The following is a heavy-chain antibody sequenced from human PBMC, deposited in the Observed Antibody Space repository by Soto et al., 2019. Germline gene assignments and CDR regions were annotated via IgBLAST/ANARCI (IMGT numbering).Heavy chain of an antibody. CDR3: ARDKSPGRDPDMVYYYYGMDV. CDR1: GDSIRNDIYY. Sequence: SETLSLTCTVSGDSIRNDIYYWSWIRQHPGKGLEWIGYIYNSGRTYYNPSLKSRVTISVDTSKKQFSLKLTSVTAADTAVYYCARDKSPGRDPDMVYYYYGMDVWGQGTTVTVSS. J-gene: IGHJ6*02. CDR2: IYNSGRT. D-gene: IGHD3-10*01. V-gene: IGHV4-31*03.